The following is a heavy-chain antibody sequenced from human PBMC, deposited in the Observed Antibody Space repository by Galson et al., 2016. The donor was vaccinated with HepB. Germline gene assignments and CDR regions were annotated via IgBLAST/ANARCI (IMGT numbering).Heavy chain of an antibody. CDR3: ARELATDAFDI. CDR2: IKQDGSEK. Sequence: SLRLSCAASGFSFNIYRMNWVRQAPGKGLEWVANIKQDGSEKYYVDSVKGRFTISRDNAQNSLYLQMNNLRAEDAAVYYCARELATDAFDIWGQGTMVTSLQ. J-gene: IGHJ3*02. CDR1: GFSFNIYR. D-gene: IGHD5-12*01. V-gene: IGHV3-7*03.